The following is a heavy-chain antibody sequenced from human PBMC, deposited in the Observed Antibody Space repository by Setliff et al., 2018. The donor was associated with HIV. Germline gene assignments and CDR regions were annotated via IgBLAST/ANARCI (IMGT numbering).Heavy chain of an antibody. CDR1: GYKFSDQFRNHY. Sequence: ASVKVSCKASGYKFSDQFRNHYMHWVRQVPGQGLEWMGWINPNSGGTNYAQKFQGRVTMTRDTSISTAYMELSRLRSDDTAVYYCASEGNSGSYPAGYFDYWGQGTLVTVSS. CDR3: ASEGNSGSYPAGYFDY. CDR2: INPNSGGT. J-gene: IGHJ4*02. D-gene: IGHD1-26*01. V-gene: IGHV1-2*02.